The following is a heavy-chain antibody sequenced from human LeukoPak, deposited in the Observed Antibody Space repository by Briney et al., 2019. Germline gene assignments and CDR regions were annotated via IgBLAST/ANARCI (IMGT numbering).Heavy chain of an antibody. CDR2: IYHSGST. CDR3: ARHRGYSYGYEDY. J-gene: IGHJ4*02. V-gene: IGHV4-38-2*02. Sequence: SETLSLTCTVSGYSISSGYYWGWIRQPPGKGLEWIGSIYHSGSTYYNPSLKSRVTISVDTSKNQFSLKLSSVTAADTAVYYCARHRGYSYGYEDYWGQGTLVTVSS. CDR1: GYSISSGYY. D-gene: IGHD5-18*01.